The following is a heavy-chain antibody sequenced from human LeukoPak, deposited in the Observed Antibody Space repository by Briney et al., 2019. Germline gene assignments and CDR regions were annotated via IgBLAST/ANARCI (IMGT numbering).Heavy chain of an antibody. CDR2: IWYDGSNK. CDR3: GNFDVSP. V-gene: IGHV3-33*03. D-gene: IGHD3-9*01. J-gene: IGHJ5*02. CDR1: GFTFSSYG. Sequence: GGSLRLSCAASGFTFSSYGMHWVRQAPGKGLEWVAVIWYDGSNKYYADSVKGRFTISKDNAKSSLYLQMNSLRAEDTAVYYCGNFDVSPWGQGTLVTVSS.